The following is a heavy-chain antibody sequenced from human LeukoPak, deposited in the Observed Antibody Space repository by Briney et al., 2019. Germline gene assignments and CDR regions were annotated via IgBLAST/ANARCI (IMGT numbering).Heavy chain of an antibody. CDR2: ISERGDKT. D-gene: IGHD6-19*01. Sequence: GGSLRLSCAASGFTFNNYAMNWVRQAPGKGLEWVSSISERGDKTDYADSVKGRFTISRDNSRNTLYLQMNSLRAEDTALYYCAKQWVDCWGQGTLVTVSS. V-gene: IGHV3-23*01. CDR1: GFTFNNYA. CDR3: AKQWVDC. J-gene: IGHJ4*02.